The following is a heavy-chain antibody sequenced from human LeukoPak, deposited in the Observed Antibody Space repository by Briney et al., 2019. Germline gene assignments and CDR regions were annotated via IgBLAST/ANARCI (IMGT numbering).Heavy chain of an antibody. V-gene: IGHV4-61*02. D-gene: IGHD3-9*01. Sequence: SQTLSLTCAVSGDPIGRGSYYWGWIRQPAGKAPEWIGRIFNTGSTSYNPSLKSRVTISVDTSKNQFSLNLRSVTAADTAVYYCARFRTGYYRYYFDYWGQGTLVTVSS. J-gene: IGHJ4*02. CDR3: ARFRTGYYRYYFDY. CDR2: IFNTGST. CDR1: GDPIGRGSYY.